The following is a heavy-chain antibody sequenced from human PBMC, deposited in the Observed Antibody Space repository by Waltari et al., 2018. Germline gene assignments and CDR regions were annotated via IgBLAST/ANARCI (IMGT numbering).Heavy chain of an antibody. CDR3: ARDQAAAGTGFDY. J-gene: IGHJ4*02. CDR1: GFTFSSYS. D-gene: IGHD6-13*01. CDR2: IRSISSYI. Sequence: EVQLVESGGGLVKPGGSLRLSCAASGFTFSSYSMNWVRQAPGKGLEWVSAIRSISSYIYYADSVKGRFTISRDNAKNSRYLQMNSLRAEDTAVYYCARDQAAAGTGFDYWGQGTLVIVSS. V-gene: IGHV3-21*01.